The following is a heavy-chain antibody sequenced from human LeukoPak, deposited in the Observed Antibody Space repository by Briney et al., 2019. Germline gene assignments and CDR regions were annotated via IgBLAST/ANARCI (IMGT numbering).Heavy chain of an antibody. Sequence: QPGGSPRLSCAASGFTFHNYAIHWVRQAPGKGLEWVSLTSGDGITTYFADSVKGRFTISRDNSKSSLFLQMNSLRAEDTALYYCARDHVYGGADYWGQGTLVTVSS. J-gene: IGHJ4*02. D-gene: IGHD5/OR15-5a*01. CDR3: ARDHVYGGADY. CDR2: TSGDGITT. CDR1: GFTFHNYA. V-gene: IGHV3-43*02.